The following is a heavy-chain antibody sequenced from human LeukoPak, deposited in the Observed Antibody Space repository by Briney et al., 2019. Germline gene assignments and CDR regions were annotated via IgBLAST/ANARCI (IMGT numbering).Heavy chain of an antibody. D-gene: IGHD2-2*02. CDR2: IYHSGST. J-gene: IGHJ4*02. Sequence: SETLSLTCTVSGGSISSGGYYWSWIRQPPGKGLEWIGYIYHSGSTYYNPSLKSRVTISVDRSKNQFSLKLSSVTAADTAVYYCARVGFAIHFDYWGQGTLVTVSS. CDR3: ARVGFAIHFDY. V-gene: IGHV4-30-2*01. CDR1: GGSISSGGYY.